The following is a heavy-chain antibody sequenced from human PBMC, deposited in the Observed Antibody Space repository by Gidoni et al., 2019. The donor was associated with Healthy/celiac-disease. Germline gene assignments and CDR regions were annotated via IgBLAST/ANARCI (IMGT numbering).Heavy chain of an antibody. J-gene: IGHJ6*02. Sequence: QVQLVQSGAEVKKPGASVKVSCKASGYTFTSYYMHWVRQAPGQGLEWMGIINPSGGSTSYAQKFQGRVTMTRDTSTSTVYMELSSLRSEDTAVYYCARDEAQWLVPLYFYGMDVWGQGTTVTVSS. CDR1: GYTFTSYY. CDR3: ARDEAQWLVPLYFYGMDV. CDR2: INPSGGST. D-gene: IGHD6-19*01. V-gene: IGHV1-46*01.